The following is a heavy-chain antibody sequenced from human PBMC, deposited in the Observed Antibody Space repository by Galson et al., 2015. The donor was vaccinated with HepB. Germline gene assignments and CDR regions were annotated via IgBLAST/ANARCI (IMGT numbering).Heavy chain of an antibody. CDR3: ARATYDLLTGFYLDY. V-gene: IGHV1-2*06. Sequence: SVKVSCKASGFPFTDYFIHWVRQAPGQGLEWMGRINPSSGATDYAQNFRGRVTMTRVTSITTAYMDLSRLMSDDTAVYYCARATYDLLTGFYLDYWGPGTLVIVSS. CDR1: GFPFTDYF. J-gene: IGHJ4*02. D-gene: IGHD3-9*01. CDR2: INPSSGAT.